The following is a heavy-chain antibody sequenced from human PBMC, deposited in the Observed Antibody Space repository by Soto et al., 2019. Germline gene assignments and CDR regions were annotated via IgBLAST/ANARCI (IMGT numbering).Heavy chain of an antibody. D-gene: IGHD3-22*01. CDR2: ISGSGGST. CDR3: AKEPTFGDYYDSSGYFDY. Sequence: GGSLRLSCAASGFTFSSYAMSWVRQAPGKGLEWVSAISGSGGSTYYADSVKGRFTISRDNSKNTLYLQMNSLRAEDTAVYYCAKEPTFGDYYDSSGYFDYWGEGTLVTVSS. CDR1: GFTFSSYA. V-gene: IGHV3-23*01. J-gene: IGHJ4*02.